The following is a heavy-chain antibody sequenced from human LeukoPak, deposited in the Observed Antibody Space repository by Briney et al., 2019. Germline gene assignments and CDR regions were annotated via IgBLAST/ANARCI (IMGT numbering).Heavy chain of an antibody. V-gene: IGHV4-34*01. J-gene: IGHJ5*02. CDR2: INYSGST. CDR1: GFSFSIYG. CDR3: ARGLLYNWNDDSPRRFDP. Sequence: PGRSLTLSCAASGFSFSIYGMHWVRQAPGKGLEWIGEINYSGSTNYNPSLKSRVTISVDTSKNQFSLKLSSVTAADTAVYYCARGLLYNWNDDSPRRFDPWGQGTLVTVSS. D-gene: IGHD1-1*01.